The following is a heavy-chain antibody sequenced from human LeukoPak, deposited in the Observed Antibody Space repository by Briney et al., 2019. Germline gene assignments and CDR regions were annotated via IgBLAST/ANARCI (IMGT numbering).Heavy chain of an antibody. D-gene: IGHD3-16*01. CDR3: ARATYYVWGSYLSVDY. CDR2: IYHSGST. Sequence: SETLSVTFTVSGGSISIGNYYWGWIRQAPGKGLEWLGNIYHSGSTYNNPSLKSRVPVSADTSKNQLSLKLNSVTAADTAVYYCARATYYVWGSYLSVDYWGQGSLVTVSS. CDR1: GGSISIGNYY. V-gene: IGHV4-39*01. J-gene: IGHJ4*02.